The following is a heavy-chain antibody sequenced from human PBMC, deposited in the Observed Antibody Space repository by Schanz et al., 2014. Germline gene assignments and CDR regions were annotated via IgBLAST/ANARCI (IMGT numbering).Heavy chain of an antibody. CDR3: AKDLEPQCGGDCPLT. J-gene: IGHJ4*02. V-gene: IGHV3-30*18. Sequence: QVQLVESGGGVVQPGRSLRLSCGASGFTFSDYGTHWVRQAPGKGLEWVAFISYDGSFEDYLDSVKGRFTISRDNSKNLLYLQMSSLRGEYTAVYYCAKDLEPQCGGDCPLTWGPGTLVTVSS. CDR1: GFTFSDYG. CDR2: ISYDGSFE. D-gene: IGHD2-21*02.